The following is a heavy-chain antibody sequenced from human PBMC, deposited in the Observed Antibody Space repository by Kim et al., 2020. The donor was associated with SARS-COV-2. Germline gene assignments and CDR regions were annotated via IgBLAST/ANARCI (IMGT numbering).Heavy chain of an antibody. D-gene: IGHD3-22*01. CDR3: ARDLYYDSSGYWNYFDY. Sequence: FQGRVTITRETSASTAYMELSSLRSEDTAVYYCARDLYYDSSGYWNYFDYWGQGTLVTVSS. J-gene: IGHJ4*02. V-gene: IGHV1-3*01.